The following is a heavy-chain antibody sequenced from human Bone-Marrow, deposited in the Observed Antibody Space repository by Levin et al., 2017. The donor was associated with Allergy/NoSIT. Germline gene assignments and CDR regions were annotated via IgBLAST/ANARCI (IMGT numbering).Heavy chain of an antibody. CDR3: TREDTAIDFDY. D-gene: IGHD5-18*01. J-gene: IGHJ4*02. CDR2: IRSKAYGGTT. V-gene: IGHV3-49*04. CDR1: GFTLGDYA. Sequence: GGSLRLSCTASGFTLGDYAMTWVRQAPGKGLEWVGFIRSKAYGGTTEYAASVKGRFTISTDDSKSIAYLQMNSLKTEDTAVYYCTREDTAIDFDYWGQGTLVTVSS.